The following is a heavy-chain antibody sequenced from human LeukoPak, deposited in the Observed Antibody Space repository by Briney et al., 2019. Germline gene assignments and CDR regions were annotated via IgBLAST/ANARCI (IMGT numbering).Heavy chain of an antibody. CDR2: ISSSGSTI. V-gene: IGHV3-48*03. CDR3: ARGDGQWLVPNGGGDY. Sequence: GGSLRLSCAASGFTFSSYEMNWVRQAPGKGLEWVPYISSSGSTIYYADSVKGRFTISRDNAKNSLYLQMNSLRAEDTAVYYCARGDGQWLVPNGGGDYWGQGTLVTVSS. J-gene: IGHJ4*02. D-gene: IGHD6-19*01. CDR1: GFTFSSYE.